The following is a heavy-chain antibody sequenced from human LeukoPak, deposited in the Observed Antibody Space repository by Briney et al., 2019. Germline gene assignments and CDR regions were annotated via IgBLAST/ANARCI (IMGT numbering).Heavy chain of an antibody. D-gene: IGHD6-19*01. J-gene: IGHJ6*02. Sequence: GASVKVSCKASGYTFTSYDINWVRQATGQGLEWMGWMNPNSGNTGYAQKFQGRVTMTRNTSISTAYMELSSLRSEDTAVYYCARGIQWLAYYYYYGMDVWGQGTTVTASS. CDR2: MNPNSGNT. CDR3: ARGIQWLAYYYYYGMDV. CDR1: GYTFTSYD. V-gene: IGHV1-8*01.